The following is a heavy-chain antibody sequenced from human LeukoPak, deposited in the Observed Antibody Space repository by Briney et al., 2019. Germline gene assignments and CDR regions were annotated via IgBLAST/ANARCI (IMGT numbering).Heavy chain of an antibody. CDR1: GGSISSYY. D-gene: IGHD3-10*01. CDR2: IYYSGST. Sequence: PSETLSLTCTVSGGSISSYYWSWIRQPPGKGLEWIGYIYYSGSTNYNPSLKSRVTTSVDTSKNQFSLKLSSVTAADTAVYYCAREWAYYYGSGSYYDAFDIWDQGTMVTVSS. J-gene: IGHJ3*02. CDR3: AREWAYYYGSGSYYDAFDI. V-gene: IGHV4-59*01.